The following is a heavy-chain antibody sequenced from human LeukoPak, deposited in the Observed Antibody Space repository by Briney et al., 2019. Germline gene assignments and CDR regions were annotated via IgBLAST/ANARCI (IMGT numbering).Heavy chain of an antibody. Sequence: SETLSLTCTVSGGSISSYYWSWIRQPPGKGLEGIGYIYTSGSTNYNPSPKSRVTISVDTSKNQFSLKLSSVTAADTAVYYCAAGYSSYYFDYWGQGTLVTVSS. CDR1: GGSISSYY. J-gene: IGHJ4*02. D-gene: IGHD3-22*01. CDR3: AAGYSSYYFDY. CDR2: IYTSGST. V-gene: IGHV4-4*09.